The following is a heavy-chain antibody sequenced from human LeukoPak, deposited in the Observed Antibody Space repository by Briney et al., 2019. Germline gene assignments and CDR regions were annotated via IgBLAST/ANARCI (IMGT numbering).Heavy chain of an antibody. CDR3: ARARRSSGRTYDY. Sequence: PGGSLRLSCAASGFTFSSYAMGWVRQAPGKGLEWVSAISGSGGSTYYADSVKGRFTISRDNSKNTLYLQMNSLRAEDTAVYYCARARRSSGRTYDYWGQGTLVTVSS. J-gene: IGHJ4*02. CDR1: GFTFSSYA. CDR2: ISGSGGST. V-gene: IGHV3-23*01. D-gene: IGHD6-19*01.